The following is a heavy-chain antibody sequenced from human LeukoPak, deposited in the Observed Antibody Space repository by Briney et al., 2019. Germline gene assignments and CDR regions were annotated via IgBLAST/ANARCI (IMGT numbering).Heavy chain of an antibody. CDR2: IIPIFGTA. V-gene: IGHV1-69*13. Sequence: SVKVSCKASGGTFSSYAISWVRQAPGQGLEWMGGIIPIFGTANYAQKFQGRVTITADESTSTAYMELSSLRSEDTAVYYCARGLDTVVVPAAIRVYYYYMDVWGKGTTVTVSS. CDR1: GGTFSSYA. CDR3: ARGLDTVVVPAAIRVYYYYMDV. D-gene: IGHD2-2*02. J-gene: IGHJ6*03.